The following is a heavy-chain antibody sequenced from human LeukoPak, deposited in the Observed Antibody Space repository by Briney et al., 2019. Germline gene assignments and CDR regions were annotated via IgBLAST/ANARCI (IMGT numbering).Heavy chain of an antibody. Sequence: ASVKVSCKASGYTFTGYYMHWVRQAPGHGLEWMGWINPNSGGTNYAQKFQGRVTMTRDTSISTAYMELSRLRSDDTAVYYCARDLSLGAVQRLFGYDYWGQGTLVTVSS. CDR2: INPNSGGT. D-gene: IGHD1-1*01. V-gene: IGHV1-2*02. CDR1: GYTFTGYY. CDR3: ARDLSLGAVQRLFGYDY. J-gene: IGHJ4*02.